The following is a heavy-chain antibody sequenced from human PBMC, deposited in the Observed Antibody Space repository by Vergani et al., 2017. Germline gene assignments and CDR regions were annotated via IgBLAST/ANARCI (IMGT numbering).Heavy chain of an antibody. V-gene: IGHV3-48*03. D-gene: IGHD2-2*01. Sequence: EVQLVESGGGLVQPGGSLRLSCAASGFTFSSYEMNWVRQAPGKGLEWVSYISSSVSTIYYADSVKGRFTISRENAKNSLYLQMNSLRAEDTAVYYCARWSCNIRCCSTTNCQDAFDIWGQGTMVTVSS. J-gene: IGHJ3*02. CDR1: GFTFSSYE. CDR2: ISSSVSTI. CDR3: ARWSCNIRCCSTTNCQDAFDI.